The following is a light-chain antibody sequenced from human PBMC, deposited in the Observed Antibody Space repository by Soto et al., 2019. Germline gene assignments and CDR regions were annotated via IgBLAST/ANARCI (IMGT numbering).Light chain of an antibody. CDR1: SSDVGGYNY. J-gene: IGLJ2*01. CDR3: SSYTSSSTRV. CDR2: EVS. V-gene: IGLV2-14*01. Sequence: QSALTQPASVSGSPGQSITISCTGTSSDVGGYNYVSCYQQHPGKAPKLMIYEVSNRPSGVSIRFSGSKSGNTASLTISGRQAEDEADYYCSSYTSSSTRVFGGGTKLTVL.